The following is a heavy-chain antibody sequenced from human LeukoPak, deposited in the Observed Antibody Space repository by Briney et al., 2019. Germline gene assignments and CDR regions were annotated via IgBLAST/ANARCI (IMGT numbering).Heavy chain of an antibody. Sequence: PSETLSLTCAVSGDSISSDFWTWIRPPPGKGLEWIGYIHTSAGTNYNPSLKSRVTTSVNTYKNQFSLKLKSVTAADTAVYYGARQASGVNWFDPWGQGTLVSVSS. CDR3: ARQASGVNWFDP. V-gene: IGHV4-4*09. J-gene: IGHJ5*02. D-gene: IGHD3-3*01. CDR1: GDSISSDF. CDR2: IHTSAGT.